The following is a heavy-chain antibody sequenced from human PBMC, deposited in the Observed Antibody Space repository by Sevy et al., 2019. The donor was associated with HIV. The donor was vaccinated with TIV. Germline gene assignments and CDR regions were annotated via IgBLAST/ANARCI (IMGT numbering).Heavy chain of an antibody. J-gene: IGHJ6*02. V-gene: IGHV1-8*01. CDR3: ARDRRRFGEWGVDYYYYYGMDV. CDR1: GYTFTSYD. CDR2: MNPNSGNT. Sequence: ASVKVSCKASGYTFTSYDINWVRQATGQGLEWMGWMNPNSGNTGYPQKFQGRVTMTRNTSISTAYMEPSSLRSEDTDVYYGARDRRRFGEWGVDYYYYYGMDVWGQGATVTVSS. D-gene: IGHD3-10*01.